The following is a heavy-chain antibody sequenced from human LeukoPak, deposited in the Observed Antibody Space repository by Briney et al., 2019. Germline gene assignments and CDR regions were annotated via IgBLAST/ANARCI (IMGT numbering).Heavy chain of an antibody. Sequence: GESLKICCKGSGYCFISYWIGWVRQMPGKGLEWMGMIYSGDSDTRYSPSFQGQVTISADKSISTAYLQWSSLKASDTAMYYCARHGVGGTYVDTENYYYMDVWGKGTTVTVSS. CDR2: IYSGDSDT. J-gene: IGHJ6*03. D-gene: IGHD5-18*01. V-gene: IGHV5-51*01. CDR1: GYCFISYW. CDR3: ARHGVGGTYVDTENYYYMDV.